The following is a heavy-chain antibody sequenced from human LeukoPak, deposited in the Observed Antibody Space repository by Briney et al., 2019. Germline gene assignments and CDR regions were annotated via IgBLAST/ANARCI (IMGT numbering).Heavy chain of an antibody. V-gene: IGHV1-24*01. D-gene: IGHD3-10*01. CDR1: GYTLTELS. J-gene: IGHJ4*02. CDR3: ATEGKMVRGVYTDY. CDR2: FDPEDGET. Sequence: GASVKVFCKVSGYTLTELSMHWVRQAPGKGLEWMGRFDPEDGETIYAQKFQGRVTMTEDTSTDTVYMELSSLRSEDTAVYYCATEGKMVRGVYTDYWGQGTLVTVSS.